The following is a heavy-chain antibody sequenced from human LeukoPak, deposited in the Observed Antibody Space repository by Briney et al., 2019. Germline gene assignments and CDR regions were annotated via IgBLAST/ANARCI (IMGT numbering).Heavy chain of an antibody. V-gene: IGHV4-34*01. CDR2: INHSGST. J-gene: IGHJ4*02. Sequence: SETLSLTCAVYGGSFSGYYWSWIRQPPGKGLEWIGEINHSGSTNYNPSLKSRVTISVDTSKNQFSLKLSSVTAADTAVYYCARTSYYDSSGYYFDYWGQGTLVTVPS. CDR3: ARTSYYDSSGYYFDY. D-gene: IGHD3-22*01. CDR1: GGSFSGYY.